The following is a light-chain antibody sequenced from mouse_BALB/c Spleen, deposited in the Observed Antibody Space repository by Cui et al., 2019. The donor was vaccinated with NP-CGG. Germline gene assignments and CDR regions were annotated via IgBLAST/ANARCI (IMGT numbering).Light chain of an antibody. CDR3: ALWYSNHWV. CDR2: GTN. CDR1: TGVVTTSNY. J-gene: IGLJ1*01. Sequence: QAVVTQESALTTSPGETVTLTCRSSTGVVTTSNYANWVQEKPDHLFTGLIGGTNNRVRGVPARFSGSLIGDKAALTITGAQTEDEAIYFCALWYSNHWVCGGGTKLTVL. V-gene: IGLV1*01.